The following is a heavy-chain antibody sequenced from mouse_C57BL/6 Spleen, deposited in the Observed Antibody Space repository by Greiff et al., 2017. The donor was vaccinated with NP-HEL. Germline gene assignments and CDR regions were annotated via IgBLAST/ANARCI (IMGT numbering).Heavy chain of an antibody. V-gene: IGHV1-77*01. D-gene: IGHD2-2*01. J-gene: IGHJ1*03. CDR1: CYTFTDYY. CDR2: IGPGSGST. Sequence: VQLQQSGAELVKPGASVKISCKASCYTFTDYYINWVKQRPGQGLEWIGKIGPGSGSTYYNEKFKGKATLTADKSSSTAYMQLSSLTSEDSAVYFCARSPDSGLRHFDVWGTGTTVTVSS. CDR3: ARSPDSGLRHFDV.